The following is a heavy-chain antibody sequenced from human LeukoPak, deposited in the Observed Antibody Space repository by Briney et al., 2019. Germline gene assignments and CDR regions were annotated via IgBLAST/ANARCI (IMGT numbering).Heavy chain of an antibody. CDR2: IHTSGST. V-gene: IGHV4-4*07. Sequence: SETLSLTCTVSGGSISSYYWSWIRQPAGKGLEWIGRIHTSGSTNYSPSLKSRVTISVDTSKNEFSLKVRSVTAADTAVYYCARTTEGYCRGSTCYYYYYYMNVWGKGTTVTVSS. CDR3: ARTTEGYCRGSTCYYYYYYMNV. CDR1: GGSISSYY. J-gene: IGHJ6*03. D-gene: IGHD2-15*01.